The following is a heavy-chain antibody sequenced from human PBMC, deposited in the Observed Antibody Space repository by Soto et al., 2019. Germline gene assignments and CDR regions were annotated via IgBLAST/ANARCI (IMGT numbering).Heavy chain of an antibody. J-gene: IGHJ4*02. Sequence: PVESLKISCKGSGYSFANYWIGWVRQMPGKGLEWMGIIYPSDSDTRYNPSFQGQVTISGDKSINTVYLQWSSLKASDTATYYCARGPTPLREYWGKGTKVNVSS. V-gene: IGHV5-51*01. CDR1: GYSFANYW. CDR3: ARGPTPLREY. D-gene: IGHD2-15*01. CDR2: IYPSDSDT.